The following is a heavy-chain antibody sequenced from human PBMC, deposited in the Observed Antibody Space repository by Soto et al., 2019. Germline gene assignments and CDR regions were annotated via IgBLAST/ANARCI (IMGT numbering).Heavy chain of an antibody. Sequence: QVQLVESGGGVVQPGASLRLSCEASGFAFSRYAMHWVRQAPGKGLEWVGVISYDGNYIYYADSVKGRFTISRDNSKNTLYVQVNSLRPEDTAVYYCAKGILSATVGPYAMDVWGQGTTVTVSS. D-gene: IGHD3-16*01. CDR2: ISYDGNYI. CDR3: AKGILSATVGPYAMDV. J-gene: IGHJ6*02. V-gene: IGHV3-30*18. CDR1: GFAFSRYA.